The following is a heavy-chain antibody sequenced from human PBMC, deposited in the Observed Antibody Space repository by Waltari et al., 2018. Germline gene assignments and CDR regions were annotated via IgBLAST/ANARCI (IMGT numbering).Heavy chain of an antibody. V-gene: IGHV4-34*01. CDR3: ARGRGYYDSSGYYRAFYYFDY. CDR2: ISQSGRT. D-gene: IGHD3-22*01. J-gene: IGHJ4*02. CDR1: GGSFSGYY. Sequence: QVQLQQCGAGLLKPSETLSLTCAVYGGSFSGYYGSWIRQPPGTGRGWMGEISQSGRTNYNPSRTNRVPLSVDTSTNPFSLKLSSVTAADTAVYYCARGRGYYDSSGYYRAFYYFDYWGQGTLVTVSS.